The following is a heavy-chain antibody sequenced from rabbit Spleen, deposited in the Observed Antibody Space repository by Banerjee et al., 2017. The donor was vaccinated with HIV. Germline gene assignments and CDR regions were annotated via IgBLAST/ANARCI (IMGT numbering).Heavy chain of an antibody. CDR2: IYVSSGGT. CDR1: GFSFSSYW. V-gene: IGHV1S45*01. J-gene: IGHJ4*01. CDR3: ARGGVITGNRYYSDFNL. Sequence: QEQLVESGGDLVKPEGSLTLTCTASGFSFSSYWICWVRQAPGKGLEWIGCIYVSSGGTWFASWVSGRFSISKTSSTTVTLQMTSLTAADTATYFCARGGVITGNRYYSDFNLWGPGTLVTVS. D-gene: IGHD8-1*01.